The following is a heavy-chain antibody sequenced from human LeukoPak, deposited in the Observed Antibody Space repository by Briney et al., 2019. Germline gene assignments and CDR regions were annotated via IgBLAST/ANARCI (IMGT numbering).Heavy chain of an antibody. Sequence: PRGSLRLSCAATGFTFSDYYLTWIRQAPGKGLEWVSYISSSSSDTNYADSVRGRFTISRDNANKSLYLQMNSLRDEDTAVYYCANLGATWYFQHWGQGALVTVSS. CDR1: GFTFSDYY. CDR3: ANLGATWYFQH. J-gene: IGHJ1*01. D-gene: IGHD1-26*01. CDR2: ISSSSSDT. V-gene: IGHV3-11*06.